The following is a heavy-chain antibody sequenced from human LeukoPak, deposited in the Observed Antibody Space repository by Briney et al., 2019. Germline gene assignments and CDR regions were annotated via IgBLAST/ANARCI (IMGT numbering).Heavy chain of an antibody. CDR2: ISYDGSNK. V-gene: IGHV3-30-3*01. J-gene: IGHJ4*02. CDR3: AREGITMVRGVLDY. Sequence: PGGPLRLSCAASGFTFSSYAMHWVRQAPGKGLEWVAVISYDGSNKYYADSVKGRFTISSDNSKNTLYLQMNSLRAEDTAVYYCAREGITMVRGVLDYWGQGTLVTVSS. D-gene: IGHD3-10*01. CDR1: GFTFSSYA.